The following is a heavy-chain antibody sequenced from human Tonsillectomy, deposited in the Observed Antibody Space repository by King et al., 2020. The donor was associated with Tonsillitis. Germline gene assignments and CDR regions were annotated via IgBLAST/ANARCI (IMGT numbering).Heavy chain of an antibody. CDR1: GFLFSGSA. V-gene: IGHV3-73*02. CDR2: IRTKANNYAT. D-gene: IGHD3-10*01. Sequence: VQLVESGGGLVQPGGSLKLSCAASGFLFSGSAMHWVRQASGKGLEWVGRIRTKANNYATSYGASVKGRFTISRDDSKNMAYLQINSLETEDTAVYYCTTSYYYDSGRGYWGQGTLVTVSS. CDR3: TTSYYYDSGRGY. J-gene: IGHJ4*02.